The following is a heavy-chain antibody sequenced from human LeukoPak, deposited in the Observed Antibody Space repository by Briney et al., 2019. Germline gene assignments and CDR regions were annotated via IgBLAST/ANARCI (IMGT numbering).Heavy chain of an antibody. D-gene: IGHD6-13*01. V-gene: IGHV6-1*01. CDR2: TYYRSKWYN. J-gene: IGHJ4*02. CDR3: ASYSSSWYYFDY. CDR1: GDSVSSKSVA. Sequence: SQTLSLTCAISGDSVSSKSVAWNWIRQSPSRGLEWLGRTYYRSKWYNDYAVSVKSRITINPDTSKNQFSLQLNSVTPEDTAVYCCASYSSSWYYFDYWGQGTLVTVSS.